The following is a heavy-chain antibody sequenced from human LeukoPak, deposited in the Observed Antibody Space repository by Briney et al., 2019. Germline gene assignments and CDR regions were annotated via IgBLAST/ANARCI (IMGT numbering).Heavy chain of an antibody. D-gene: IGHD6-13*01. Sequence: ASVKVSCKASGYTFTSYGISWVRQAPGQGLEWMGWISAYNGNTNYAQKLQGRVTMTTDTSTSTAYMELRSLRSDDTAVYYCARDNFSGSWSPLAIYNWFDPWGQGTLVTVSS. CDR3: ARDNFSGSWSPLAIYNWFDP. V-gene: IGHV1-18*01. CDR1: GYTFTSYG. J-gene: IGHJ5*02. CDR2: ISAYNGNT.